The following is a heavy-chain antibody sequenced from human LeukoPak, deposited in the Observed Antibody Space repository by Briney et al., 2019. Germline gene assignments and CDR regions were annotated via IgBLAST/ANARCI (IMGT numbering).Heavy chain of an antibody. J-gene: IGHJ4*02. CDR1: GFTFSDYY. CDR2: SSGSTI. Sequence: GGSLRLSCAASGFTFSDYYMTSSGSTIYYADSVKGRFTISRDNAKNSLYLQMNSLRAEDTAVYYCARTADFDYWGQGTLVTVSS. V-gene: IGHV3-69-1*01. CDR3: ARTADFDY.